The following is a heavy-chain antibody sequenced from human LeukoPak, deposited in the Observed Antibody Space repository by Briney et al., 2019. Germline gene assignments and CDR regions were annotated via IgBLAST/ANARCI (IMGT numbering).Heavy chain of an antibody. CDR3: AKSYGDYLGGYFDY. Sequence: GGSLRLSCAASGFTFSSYGMHWVRQAPGKGLEWVAFIRYDGSNKYYADSVKGRFTISRDNSKNTLYLQMNSLRAEDMAVYYCAKSYGDYLGGYFDYWGQGTLVTVSS. CDR1: GFTFSSYG. D-gene: IGHD4-17*01. J-gene: IGHJ4*02. CDR2: IRYDGSNK. V-gene: IGHV3-30*02.